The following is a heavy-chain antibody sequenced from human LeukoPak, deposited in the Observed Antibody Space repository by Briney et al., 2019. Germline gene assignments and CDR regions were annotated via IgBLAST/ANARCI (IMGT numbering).Heavy chain of an antibody. CDR1: GGSISSYY. D-gene: IGHD3-10*01. Sequence: SETLSLTCTVSGGSISSYYWSWIRQPPGKGLEWIGYIYCSGSTNYNPSLKSRVTISVDTSKNQFSLKLSSVTAADTAVYYCARVGDYYGSGSYYKGLYYFDYWGQGTLVTVSS. J-gene: IGHJ4*02. CDR3: ARVGDYYGSGSYYKGLYYFDY. V-gene: IGHV4-59*12. CDR2: IYCSGST.